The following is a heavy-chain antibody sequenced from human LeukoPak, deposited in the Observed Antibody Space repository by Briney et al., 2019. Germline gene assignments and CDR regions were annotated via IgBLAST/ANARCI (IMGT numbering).Heavy chain of an antibody. V-gene: IGHV1-46*01. CDR2: IDPSGGSA. D-gene: IGHD4-11*01. CDR3: ARDRFQLTTTNGAWDY. J-gene: IGHJ4*02. CDR1: GYTFTSYY. Sequence: GASVKVSCKASGYTFTSYYIHLVRQAPGQGLEWMGIIDPSGGSATYAQKFQGRVTMTRDTSTATVYVELSSLRSEDTAVYYCARDRFQLTTTNGAWDYWGQGTLVTVSS.